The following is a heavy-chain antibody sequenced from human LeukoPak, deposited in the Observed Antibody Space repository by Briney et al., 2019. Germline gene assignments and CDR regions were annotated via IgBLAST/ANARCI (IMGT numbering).Heavy chain of an antibody. CDR3: AIVGPTSRAFDY. J-gene: IGHJ4*02. Sequence: SETLSLTCTVSGGSISSYYWTWIRQPPGKGLEWIGYIYYRASTYYNPSLKSRVTISVDTSENQFSLNLSSVTAADTAVYYCAIVGPTSRAFDYWGQGTLVTVSS. D-gene: IGHD1-26*01. V-gene: IGHV4-59*01. CDR1: GGSISSYY. CDR2: IYYRAST.